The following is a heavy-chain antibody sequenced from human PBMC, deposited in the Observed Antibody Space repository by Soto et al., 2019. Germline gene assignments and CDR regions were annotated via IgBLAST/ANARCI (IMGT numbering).Heavy chain of an antibody. J-gene: IGHJ3*02. CDR3: ARDPASHYDSSGYSLGAFDI. CDR2: INAGNGNT. Sequence: ASVKVSCKASGGTLSSYPISWVRQAPGQGLEWMGWINAGNGNTKYSQKFQGRVTITRDTSASTAYMELSSLRSEDTAVYYCARDPASHYDSSGYSLGAFDIWGQGTMVTVSS. V-gene: IGHV1-3*01. D-gene: IGHD3-22*01. CDR1: GGTLSSYP.